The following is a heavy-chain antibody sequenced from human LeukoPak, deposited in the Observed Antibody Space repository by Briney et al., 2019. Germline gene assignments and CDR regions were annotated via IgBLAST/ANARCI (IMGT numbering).Heavy chain of an antibody. J-gene: IGHJ5*02. Sequence: AGGSLRPSCAASGFTVSSNYMSWVRQAPGKGLEWVSVIYSGGSTYYADSVKGRFTISRDNAKDTLYLQINTLRAEDTAVYYCARGITGMYYYDPWGQGTLVTVSS. CDR1: GFTVSSNY. CDR3: ARGITGMYYYDP. D-gene: IGHD3-10*01. CDR2: IYSGGST. V-gene: IGHV3-53*01.